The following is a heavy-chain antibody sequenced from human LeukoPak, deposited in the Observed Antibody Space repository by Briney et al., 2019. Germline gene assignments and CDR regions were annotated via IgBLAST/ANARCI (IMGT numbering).Heavy chain of an antibody. CDR2: IYYTGNT. CDR1: GVSISSSNSY. CDR3: ARAYSSSWYFNWFDP. Sequence: SETLSLTCTVSGVSISSSNSYWGWIRQPPGKGLEWIGSIYYTGNTYYNASLKSRVTISIDTSKNQISLKLSSVTAADTAVYYCARAYSSSWYFNWFDPWGQGTLVTVSS. D-gene: IGHD6-13*01. J-gene: IGHJ5*02. V-gene: IGHV4-39*01.